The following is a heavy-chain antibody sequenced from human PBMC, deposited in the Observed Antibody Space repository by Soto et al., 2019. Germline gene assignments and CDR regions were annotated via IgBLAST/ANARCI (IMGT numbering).Heavy chain of an antibody. Sequence: EVQLVESGGGLVQPGGSLRLSCAASGFTFSSYSMNWVRQAPGKGLEWVSYISSSSSTIYYADSVKCRFTISRDNAKNSLYQQMNSRGAEDTAVYYCARSPCVAGRDALDIWGQGTMVTVSS. J-gene: IGHJ3*02. V-gene: IGHV3-48*01. CDR3: ARSPCVAGRDALDI. CDR2: ISSSSSTI. CDR1: GFTFSSYS.